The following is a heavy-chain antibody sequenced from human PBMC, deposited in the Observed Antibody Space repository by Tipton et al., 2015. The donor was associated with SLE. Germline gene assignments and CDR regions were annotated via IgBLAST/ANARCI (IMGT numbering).Heavy chain of an antibody. Sequence: TLSLTCTVSGGSISSTNDYWGWIRQSPGKGLEWIGTMYYSGSTYYNPSLKSRITMSADTSKNQFSLKLNSVTAADTAVYYCATNGHGETYEFFTEYLRHWGQGTLVTVSS. CDR3: ATNGHGETYEFFTEYLRH. D-gene: IGHD5-12*01. CDR1: GGSISSTNDY. CDR2: MYYSGST. J-gene: IGHJ1*01. V-gene: IGHV4-39*01.